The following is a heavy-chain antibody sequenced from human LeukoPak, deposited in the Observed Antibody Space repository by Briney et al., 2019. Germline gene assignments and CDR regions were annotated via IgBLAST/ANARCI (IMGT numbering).Heavy chain of an antibody. J-gene: IGHJ4*02. CDR2: IDNSGGYT. Sequence: GSLRLSCAASGSTFGTYAMSWVRQAPGKGLEWVSTIDNSGGYTYYADSVKGRFTISRDNSKGTLYLQMNSLRVEDTAVYYCAKGSSDSWYSALEYWGQGTLVTVSS. D-gene: IGHD3-22*01. CDR3: AKGSSDSWYSALEY. CDR1: GSTFGTYA. V-gene: IGHV3-23*01.